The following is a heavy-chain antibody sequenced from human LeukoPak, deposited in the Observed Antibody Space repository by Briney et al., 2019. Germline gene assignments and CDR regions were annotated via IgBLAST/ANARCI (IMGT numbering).Heavy chain of an antibody. V-gene: IGHV3-23*01. D-gene: IGHD2-15*01. CDR2: ISGSGGST. CDR3: AKAQDIVDRHINHYVVSYYDYYGMDV. Sequence: QPGGSLRLSCAASGFTFSSYAMSWVRQAPGKGLEWVSAISGSGGSTYYADSVKGRFTISRDNSKNTLYLQMNSLRAEDTAVYYCAKAQDIVDRHINHYVVSYYDYYGMDVWGQGTTVTVSS. CDR1: GFTFSSYA. J-gene: IGHJ6*02.